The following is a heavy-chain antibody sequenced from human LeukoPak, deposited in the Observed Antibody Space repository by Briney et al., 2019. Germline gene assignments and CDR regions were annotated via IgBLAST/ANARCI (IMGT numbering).Heavy chain of an antibody. J-gene: IGHJ4*02. CDR2: ISSNGGST. V-gene: IGHV3-64*01. CDR1: GFTFSSYA. CDR3: ARDISGDGYFDY. Sequence: GASLRLSCAASGFTFSSYAIHWVRQAPGKGLEYVSAISSNGGSTYYANSVKGRFSISRDNSKNTLYLQMGSLRAEDMAVYYCARDISGDGYFDYWGQGTLVTVS. D-gene: IGHD3-10*01.